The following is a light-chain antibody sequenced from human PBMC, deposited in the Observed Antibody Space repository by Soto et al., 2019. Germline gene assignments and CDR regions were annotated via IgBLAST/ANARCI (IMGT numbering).Light chain of an antibody. V-gene: IGKV1-12*01. CDR2: ATS. CDR1: QGVSRW. Sequence: DIQMTQSPSSVSASVGVRVNITCRASQGVSRWLVWFQQKAGKAPRLLIYATSTLQSGVPSRFSGRASGTDFTLTISDLQPEDFATYYCQQTYSFPFTFGGGTKVDIK. J-gene: IGKJ4*01. CDR3: QQTYSFPFT.